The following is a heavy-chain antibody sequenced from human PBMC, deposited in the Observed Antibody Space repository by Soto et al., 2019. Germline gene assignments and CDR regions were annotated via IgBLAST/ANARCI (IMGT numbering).Heavy chain of an antibody. CDR1: GYTFTSYG. J-gene: IGHJ1*01. CDR2: ISAYNGNT. V-gene: IGHV1-18*01. D-gene: IGHD6-19*01. Sequence: ASVKVSCKASGYTFTSYGISWVRQAPGQRLEWMGWISAYNGNTNYAQKLQGRVTMTTDTSTSTAYMELRSLRSDDTAVYYCARTSSVRSSGPKEYFQHWGQGTLVTVSS. CDR3: ARTSSVRSSGPKEYFQH.